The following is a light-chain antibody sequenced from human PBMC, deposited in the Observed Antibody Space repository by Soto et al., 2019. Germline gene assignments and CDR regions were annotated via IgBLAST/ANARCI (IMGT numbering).Light chain of an antibody. CDR1: SSNIGTNT. Sequence: QAVVTQPPSASGTPGQRVSISCSGGSSNIGTNTVNWYQHLPGTAPKLLIFSNDERPSGVPDRFSGSKSGTSASLAISGLQSDDEADYYCCLYAVTFYVFGTGTKLTVL. CDR3: CLYAVTFYV. CDR2: SND. J-gene: IGLJ1*01. V-gene: IGLV1-44*01.